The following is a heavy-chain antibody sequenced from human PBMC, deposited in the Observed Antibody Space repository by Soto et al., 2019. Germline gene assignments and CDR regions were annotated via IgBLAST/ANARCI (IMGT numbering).Heavy chain of an antibody. J-gene: IGHJ6*02. CDR1: GYTFSSYG. CDR3: ASSYCGGDCSVLYYYYGMDV. Sequence: QVQLVQSGAEVKKPGASVKVSCKASGYTFSSYGISWVRQAPGQGLEWMGWISAYNGNTNYAQKLQGRVTMTTDTSTSTAYMERRSLRSDATAVYYCASSYCGGDCSVLYYYYGMDVWGQGTTVTVSS. V-gene: IGHV1-18*01. D-gene: IGHD2-21*02. CDR2: ISAYNGNT.